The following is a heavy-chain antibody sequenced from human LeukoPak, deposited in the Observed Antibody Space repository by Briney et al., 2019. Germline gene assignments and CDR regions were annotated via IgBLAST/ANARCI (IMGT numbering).Heavy chain of an antibody. CDR1: GFTFSSYA. V-gene: IGHV3-23*01. Sequence: PGGSLRLSCAASGFTFSSYAMSWVRQAPGKGLEWVSAISGSGGSTYYADSVKGRFTISRDNSKNTLYLQMNSLRAEDTAVYYCAKDPGCSSTSCYKDGAFDIWGQGTMATVSS. CDR3: AKDPGCSSTSCYKDGAFDI. J-gene: IGHJ3*02. CDR2: ISGSGGST. D-gene: IGHD2-2*02.